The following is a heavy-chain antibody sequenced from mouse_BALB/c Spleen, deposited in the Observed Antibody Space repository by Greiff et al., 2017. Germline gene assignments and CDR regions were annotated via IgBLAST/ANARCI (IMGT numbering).Heavy chain of an antibody. Sequence: EVQRVESGGGLVKPGGSLKLSCAASGFTFSSYAMSWVRQTPEKRLEWVATISSGGSYTYYPDSVKGRFTISRDNAKNTLYLQMSSLRSEDTAMYYCARQTTATNWYFDVWGAGTTVTVSS. J-gene: IGHJ1*01. V-gene: IGHV5-9-3*01. CDR2: ISSGGSYT. CDR1: GFTFSSYA. D-gene: IGHD1-2*01. CDR3: ARQTTATNWYFDV.